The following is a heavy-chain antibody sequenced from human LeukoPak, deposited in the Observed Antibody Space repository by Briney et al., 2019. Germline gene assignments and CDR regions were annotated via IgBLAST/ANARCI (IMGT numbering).Heavy chain of an antibody. CDR3: ARLQYNSGWYGGGYYFDH. J-gene: IGHJ4*02. Sequence: PGGSLSLSCAASGFTFSSSWMSWVRQAPGKGLEWVANINLDGTGKYYLDSVKGRFTISRDNAKNSLFLQMNSLRAEDTAVYYCARLQYNSGWYGGGYYFDHWGQGTPVTVSS. CDR1: GFTFSSSW. D-gene: IGHD6-19*01. CDR2: INLDGTGK. V-gene: IGHV3-7*01.